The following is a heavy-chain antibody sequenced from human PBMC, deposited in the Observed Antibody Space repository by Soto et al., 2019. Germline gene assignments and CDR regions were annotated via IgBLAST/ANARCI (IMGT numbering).Heavy chain of an antibody. CDR1: GGSISSYY. J-gene: IGHJ4*02. D-gene: IGHD3-10*01. V-gene: IGHV4-59*08. Sequence: PSETLSLTCTVSGGSISSYYWTWIRQPPGKGLEWIGLMYNSGSTHYNPSLKSRVTISLDTSKNQFSLNLKSVTAADTAVYYCASMGYHYGSGSYPLDYWGQGTLVTVSS. CDR2: MYNSGST. CDR3: ASMGYHYGSGSYPLDY.